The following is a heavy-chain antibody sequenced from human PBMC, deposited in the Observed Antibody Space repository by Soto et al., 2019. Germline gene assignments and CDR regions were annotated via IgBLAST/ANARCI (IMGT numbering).Heavy chain of an antibody. CDR3: ARDSKELHYQWLSPASNFDY. J-gene: IGHJ4*02. D-gene: IGHD3-22*01. CDR2: INPSGGST. CDR1: GYTFTSYY. Sequence: ASVKVSCKASGYTFTSYYMHWVRQAPGQGLEWMGIINPSGGSTSYAQKFQGRVTMTRDTSTSTVYMELSSLRSEDTAVYYCARDSKELHYQWLSPASNFDYCGQGALVTVSS. V-gene: IGHV1-46*01.